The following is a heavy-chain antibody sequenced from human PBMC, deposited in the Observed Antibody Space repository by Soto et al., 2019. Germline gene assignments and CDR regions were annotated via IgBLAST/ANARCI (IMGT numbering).Heavy chain of an antibody. V-gene: IGHV1-18*04. Sequence: ASVKVSCKASGYTFTSYGISWVRQAPGQGLEWMGWISAYNGNTNYAQKLQGRVTMTTDTSTSTAYMELRSLRSDDTAVYYCARANPANWWELLYLFDYWGQGNLVTVSS. CDR2: ISAYNGNT. CDR1: GYTFTSYG. J-gene: IGHJ4*02. CDR3: ARANPANWWELLYLFDY. D-gene: IGHD1-26*01.